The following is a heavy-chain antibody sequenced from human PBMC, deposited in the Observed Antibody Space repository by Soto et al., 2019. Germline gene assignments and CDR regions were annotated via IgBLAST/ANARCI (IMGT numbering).Heavy chain of an antibody. D-gene: IGHD3-3*01. J-gene: IGHJ4*02. CDR1: GVTFSSYG. CDR2: ISYDGSNK. CDR3: AKTMGSRDFWSRYYRYVAH. V-gene: IGHV3-30*18. Sequence: GSLRLSCAASGVTFSSYGMHWVRQAGGRGLEWGAFISYDGSNKYYADSVKGRFTISRDNSKNTLYLQMNSLRAEDTAVYYCAKTMGSRDFWSRYYRYVAHWGQGT.